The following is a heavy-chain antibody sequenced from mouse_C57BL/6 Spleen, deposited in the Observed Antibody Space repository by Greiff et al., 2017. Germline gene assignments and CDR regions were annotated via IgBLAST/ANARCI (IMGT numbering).Heavy chain of an antibody. J-gene: IGHJ3*01. V-gene: IGHV1-69*01. CDR2: IDPSDSNT. CDR1: GYTFTSYW. D-gene: IGHD1-1*02. Sequence: VQLQQPGAELVMPGASVKLSCKASGYTFTSYWMNWVKQRPGQGLEWIGEIDPSDSNTNYNQKFKGKSTLTVDKSSSTAYMELSSLPSEDAAVYYCAIPGGIWVAYWGKGTRVTVSA. CDR3: AIPGGIWVAY.